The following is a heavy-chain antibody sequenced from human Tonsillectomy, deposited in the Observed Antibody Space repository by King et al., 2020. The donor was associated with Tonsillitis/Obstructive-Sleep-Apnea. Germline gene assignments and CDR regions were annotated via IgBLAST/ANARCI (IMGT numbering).Heavy chain of an antibody. D-gene: IGHD2-2*01. CDR1: GYTFTSYG. CDR3: ARVCSSTSCYYYYGMDV. Sequence: VQLVESGAEVKKPGASVKVSCKASGYTFTSYGISWVRQAPGQGLEWMGWISAYNGNTNYAQKLQGRVTMTTDTSTSTAYMELRSLRYDDTDVYYCARVCSSTSCYYYYGMDVWGQGTTVTVSS. CDR2: ISAYNGNT. J-gene: IGHJ6*02. V-gene: IGHV1-18*01.